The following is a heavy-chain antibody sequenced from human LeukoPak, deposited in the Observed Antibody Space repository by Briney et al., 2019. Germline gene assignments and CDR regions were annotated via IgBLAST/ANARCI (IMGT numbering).Heavy chain of an antibody. CDR3: ARDLGLLSPWFDP. J-gene: IGHJ5*02. CDR2: VYYSGST. D-gene: IGHD3-10*01. V-gene: IGHV4-39*02. Sequence: SETLSLTCTVSGGSVSSSSYYWGWIRQPPGKGLEWIASVYYSGSTYYNPSVNSRVTMSVDTSKNQFSLRLSSVTAADTAVYYCARDLGLLSPWFDPWGQGTLVTVSS. CDR1: GGSVSSSSYY.